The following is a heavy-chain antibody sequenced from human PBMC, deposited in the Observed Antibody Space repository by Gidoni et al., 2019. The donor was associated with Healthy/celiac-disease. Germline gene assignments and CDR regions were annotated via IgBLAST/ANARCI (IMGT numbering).Heavy chain of an antibody. CDR3: AKGGTYYGSGSYYPFDY. CDR1: GFTFSSYA. J-gene: IGHJ4*02. V-gene: IGHV3-23*01. D-gene: IGHD3-10*01. CDR2: ISGSGGST. Sequence: EVQLLESGGGLVKPGGSLRLSCAASGFTFSSYAMSWARQAPGKGLEWVSAISGSGGSTYYADSVKGRFTISRDNSKNTLYLQMNSLRAEDTAVYYCAKGGTYYGSGSYYPFDYWGQGTLVTVSS.